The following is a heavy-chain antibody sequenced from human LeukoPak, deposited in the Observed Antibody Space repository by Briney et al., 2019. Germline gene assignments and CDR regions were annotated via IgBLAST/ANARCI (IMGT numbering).Heavy chain of an antibody. CDR1: GYSISSGYY. CDR3: ARHISGYYNYYYYYYMDV. Sequence: SETLSLTCGVSGYSISSGYYWGWIRQPPGKGLELIGSIYYSGSTYYNPTLQSRVTISVDTSKNQFSLKLSSVTAADTAVYYCARHISGYYNYYYYYYMDVWGKGTTVTVSS. V-gene: IGHV4-38-2*01. CDR2: IYYSGST. D-gene: IGHD3-22*01. J-gene: IGHJ6*03.